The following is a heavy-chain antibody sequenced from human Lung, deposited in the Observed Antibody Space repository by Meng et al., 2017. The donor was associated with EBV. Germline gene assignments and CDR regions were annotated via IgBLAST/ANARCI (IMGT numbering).Heavy chain of an antibody. CDR1: GGSFSGYY. D-gene: IGHD6-6*01. CDR2: IYYSGST. CDR3: ARVVAGRYNWFDP. Sequence: LQQWGAGLLKPSETLSLRCAFSGGSFSGYYWSWIRQPPGKGLEWIGYIYYSGSTYYNPSLKSLVTISVDTSKNQFSLKLSSVTAADTAVYYCARVVAGRYNWFDPWGQGTLVTLL. J-gene: IGHJ5*02. V-gene: IGHV4-34*02.